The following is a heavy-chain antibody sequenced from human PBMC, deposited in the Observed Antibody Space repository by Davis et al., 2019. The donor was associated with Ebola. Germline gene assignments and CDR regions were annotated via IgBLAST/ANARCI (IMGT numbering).Heavy chain of an antibody. D-gene: IGHD1-26*01. CDR1: GFIFRNYG. CDR3: ATPGESGSYLDV. J-gene: IGHJ4*02. Sequence: GESLKISCAASGFIFRNYGIHWVRQVPGKGLMWVAVMWFAAGKEYYADSVKGRFTISRDKSKNTVYLQMDSLRAEDTAVYYCATPGESGSYLDVWGQGTLVTVSS. V-gene: IGHV3-33*08. CDR2: MWFAAGKE.